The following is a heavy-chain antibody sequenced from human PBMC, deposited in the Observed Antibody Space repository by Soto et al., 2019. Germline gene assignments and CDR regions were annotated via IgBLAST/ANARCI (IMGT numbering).Heavy chain of an antibody. V-gene: IGHV4-34*01. CDR1: GGSFSGYY. CDR3: ARGPRAVAGRGWFDP. J-gene: IGHJ5*02. D-gene: IGHD6-19*01. Sequence: QVQLQQWGAGLLKPSETLSLTCAVYGGSFSGYYRSWIRQPPGKGLEWIGEINHSGSTNYNPSLKSRVTISVDTSKNQFSLKLSSVTAADTAVYYCARGPRAVAGRGWFDPWGQGTLVTVSS. CDR2: INHSGST.